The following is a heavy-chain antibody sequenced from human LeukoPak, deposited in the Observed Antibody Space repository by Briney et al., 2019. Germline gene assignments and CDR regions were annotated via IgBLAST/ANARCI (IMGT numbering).Heavy chain of an antibody. Sequence: PGGSLRLSCAASVFTFSDFWMHWVRQAPGKGLVWVSRINNDGSNRGYVGSVKGRFTISRDNAKNTLYLQMNSLRAEDTAVYYCARAIHLVGAFDIWGQGTMVTVSS. J-gene: IGHJ3*02. CDR1: VFTFSDFW. V-gene: IGHV3-74*01. CDR3: ARAIHLVGAFDI. D-gene: IGHD1-26*01. CDR2: INNDGSNR.